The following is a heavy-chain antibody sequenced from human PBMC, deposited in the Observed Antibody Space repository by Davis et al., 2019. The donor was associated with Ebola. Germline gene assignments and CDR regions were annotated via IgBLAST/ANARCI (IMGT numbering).Heavy chain of an antibody. J-gene: IGHJ4*02. Sequence: SETLSLTCTVSGGSISSYYWSWIRQPPGKGLELIGYIDYSGSTNYNPSLKSRVTMSVDTSKNQFSLKLNSVTAADTAVYFCVVYLTSAAYYWGQGTLVTVSS. V-gene: IGHV4-59*08. CDR2: IDYSGST. CDR3: VVYLTSAAYY. CDR1: GGSISSYY. D-gene: IGHD2-2*01.